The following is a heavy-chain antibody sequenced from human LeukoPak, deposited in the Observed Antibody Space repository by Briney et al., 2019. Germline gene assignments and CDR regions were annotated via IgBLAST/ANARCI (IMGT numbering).Heavy chain of an antibody. CDR2: INPNSGGT. V-gene: IGHV1-2*02. J-gene: IGHJ5*02. CDR1: GYTFTAYY. Sequence: ASVKVSCKASGYTFTAYYMHWVRQAPGQGLEWMGWINPNSGGTDYAQKFQGRVTMTRDTSISTAYMELRRLRSDDTAVYYCARRSDYGSNWFGPWGQGTLVSVSS. CDR3: ARRSDYGSNWFGP. D-gene: IGHD4-17*01.